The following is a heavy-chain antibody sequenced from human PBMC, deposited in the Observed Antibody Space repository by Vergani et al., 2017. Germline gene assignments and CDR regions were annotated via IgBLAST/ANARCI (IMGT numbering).Heavy chain of an antibody. CDR2: MNPNSGNT. V-gene: IGHV1-8*01. CDR1: GYTFTGYD. J-gene: IGHJ4*02. CDR3: ARELGLMIRAMRPFDY. Sequence: QVQLVQSGAEVKKPGASVKVSCKASGYTFTGYDINWVRQATGQGLEWMGWMNPNSGNTGYAQKFQGRVTMTRNTSISTAYMELSSLRSEDTAVYYCARELGLMIRAMRPFDYWGQGTLVTVSS. D-gene: IGHD3-10*01.